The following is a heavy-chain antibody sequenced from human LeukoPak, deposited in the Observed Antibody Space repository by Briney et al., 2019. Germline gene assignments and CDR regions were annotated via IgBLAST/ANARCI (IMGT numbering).Heavy chain of an antibody. J-gene: IGHJ6*03. CDR1: GGTFSSYA. CDR3: ARAPHYYDSSGEYYYYYYMGV. D-gene: IGHD3-22*01. Sequence: SVKDSCKASGGTFSSYAISWVRQAPGQGLEWMGGIIPIFGTANYAQKFQGRVTITTDESTSTAYTELSSLRSEDTAVYYCARAPHYYDSSGEYYYYYYMGVWGKGTTVTVSS. CDR2: IIPIFGTA. V-gene: IGHV1-69*05.